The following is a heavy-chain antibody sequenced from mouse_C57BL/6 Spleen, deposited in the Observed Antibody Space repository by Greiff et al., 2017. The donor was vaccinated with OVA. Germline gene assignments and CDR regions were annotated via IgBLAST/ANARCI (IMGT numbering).Heavy chain of an antibody. V-gene: IGHV5-16*01. CDR1: GFTFSDYY. CDR3: ARGGDWGAWFAY. J-gene: IGHJ3*01. Sequence: EVHLVESEGGLVQPGSSMKLSCTASGFTFSDYYMAWVRQVPEKGLEWVANINYDGSSTYYLASLKSRFIISRDNAKNILYLQMSSLKSEDTATYYCARGGDWGAWFAYWGQGTLVTVSA. D-gene: IGHD4-1*01. CDR2: INYDGSST.